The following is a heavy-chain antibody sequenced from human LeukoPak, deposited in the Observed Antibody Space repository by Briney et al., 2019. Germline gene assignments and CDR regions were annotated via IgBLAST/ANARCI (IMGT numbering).Heavy chain of an antibody. D-gene: IGHD3-22*01. CDR3: ARTRDIYDSSGPGYYFDY. Sequence: SETLSLTCTVSGGSISSSSYYWGWIRQPPGKGLEWIGSIYYSGSTYYNPSLKSRVTISVDTSKNQFSLKLSSVTAADTAVYYCARTRDIYDSSGPGYYFDYWGQGTLVTVSS. J-gene: IGHJ4*02. V-gene: IGHV4-39*07. CDR1: GGSISSSSYY. CDR2: IYYSGST.